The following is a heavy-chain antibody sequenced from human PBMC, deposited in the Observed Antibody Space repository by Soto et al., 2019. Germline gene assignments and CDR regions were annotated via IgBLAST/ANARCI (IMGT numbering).Heavy chain of an antibody. J-gene: IGHJ4*02. CDR1: GFTFSSYS. D-gene: IGHD3-3*01. V-gene: IGHV3-48*02. Sequence: EVQLVESGGGLVQPGGSLRLSCAASGFTFSSYSMNWVRQAPGKGLEWVSYISSSTSTIYYADSVKGRFTISRDNDENSLYLQMHSLRDEDTAVYYCARVNEDFWSGYYKGEIDYWGQGTRVTVSS. CDR2: ISSSTSTI. CDR3: ARVNEDFWSGYYKGEIDY.